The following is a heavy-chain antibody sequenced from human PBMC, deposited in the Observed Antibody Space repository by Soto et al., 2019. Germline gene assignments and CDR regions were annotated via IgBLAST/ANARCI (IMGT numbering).Heavy chain of an antibody. V-gene: IGHV3-23*04. J-gene: IGHJ4*02. D-gene: IGHD3-3*01. CDR2: ISGSDGKT. CDR3: AKWSYLDY. CDR1: GCSFASFA. Sequence: DVRLAESGGGLVQPGGSLRLSCTTSGCSFASFAMTWVRQAPGQGLEWVATISGSDGKTYYADSVKGRFSISRDTSRNTLYLKMNSLRADDTAIYYCAKWSYLDYWGQGTRVTVSS.